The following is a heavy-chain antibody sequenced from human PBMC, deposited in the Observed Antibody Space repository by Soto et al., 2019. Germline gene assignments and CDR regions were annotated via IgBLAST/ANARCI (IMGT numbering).Heavy chain of an antibody. Sequence: SETLSLTCTVSGGSISNYYWSWIRQPPGKGLEWIGYIYYSGSTNYNPSLKSRVTISVDTSKNQFSLKLSSVTAADTAVYYCARQRPYYYGSGSYPIDYWGQGTLVTVSS. D-gene: IGHD3-10*01. CDR1: GGSISNYY. CDR2: IYYSGST. J-gene: IGHJ4*02. V-gene: IGHV4-59*08. CDR3: ARQRPYYYGSGSYPIDY.